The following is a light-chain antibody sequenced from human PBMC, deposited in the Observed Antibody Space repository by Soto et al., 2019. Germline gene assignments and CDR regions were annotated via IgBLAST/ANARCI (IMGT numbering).Light chain of an antibody. Sequence: QLVLTQPASVSGSPGQSITISCAGTSSDVGGYNSVSWYQQHPGKAPKLMIYDVNNRPSGVSNRFSGSKSDNTASLTISGLQSEDEADYYCSSYTDSSTLVVFGGGTELTVL. CDR3: SSYTDSSTLVV. V-gene: IGLV2-14*01. CDR1: SSDVGGYNS. CDR2: DVN. J-gene: IGLJ2*01.